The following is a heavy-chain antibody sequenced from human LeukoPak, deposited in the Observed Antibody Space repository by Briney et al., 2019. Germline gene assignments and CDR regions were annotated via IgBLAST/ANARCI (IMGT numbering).Heavy chain of an antibody. CDR2: IYSGGSA. J-gene: IGHJ6*03. Sequence: GGSLRLSCAASGFTVSSNYMSWVRQAPGKGLEWVSVIYSGGSAYYADSVKGRFTISRDNAKNSLYLQMNSLRAEDTAVYYCARDRPSSGWYDAFYYYYMDVWGKGTTVTISS. V-gene: IGHV3-53*01. CDR1: GFTVSSNY. D-gene: IGHD6-19*01. CDR3: ARDRPSSGWYDAFYYYYMDV.